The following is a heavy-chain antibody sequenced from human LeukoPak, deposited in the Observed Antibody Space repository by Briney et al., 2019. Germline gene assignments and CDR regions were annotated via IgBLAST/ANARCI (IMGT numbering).Heavy chain of an antibody. CDR1: GVTFSSYE. CDR3: AREGSNSFDF. D-gene: IGHD2-2*01. J-gene: IGHJ4*02. V-gene: IGHV3-48*03. Sequence: GGSLRLSCAASGVTFSSYEMNWVRQAPGKGLEWVSYISSSGSTIYYADSVKGRFTISRDNAKNSLYLQMNSLRAEDTAVYYCAREGSNSFDFWGRGTLVTVSS. CDR2: ISSSGSTI.